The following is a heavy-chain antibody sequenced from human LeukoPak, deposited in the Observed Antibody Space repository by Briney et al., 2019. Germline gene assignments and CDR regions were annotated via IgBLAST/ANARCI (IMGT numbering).Heavy chain of an antibody. Sequence: ASEKVSCKASGYTFINFYMHWVRQAPGQGLEWMGRIHPSGGSTSYAQKLHGRVTMTSDTSINTLYMELNSLASEDTAVYYCARGDTNSWYSYYYGMDVWGQGTTVTVSS. V-gene: IGHV1-46*04. CDR3: ARGDTNSWYSYYYGMDV. J-gene: IGHJ6*02. CDR1: GYTFINFY. D-gene: IGHD6-13*01. CDR2: IHPSGGST.